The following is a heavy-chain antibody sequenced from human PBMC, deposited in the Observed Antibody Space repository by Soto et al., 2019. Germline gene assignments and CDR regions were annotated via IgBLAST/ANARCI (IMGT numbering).Heavy chain of an antibody. CDR1: GGSISSDDYY. Sequence: SETLSLTCTVSGGSISSDDYYWSWIRQAPGRGLEWIGYIHSSGSIYYDPSLKSRATMSIDTAGNQFSLKVSSVTVADTAVYYCARDLDGLHDDTSGPFPRPGWGQGTLVTVSS. J-gene: IGHJ1*01. CDR3: ARDLDGLHDDTSGPFPRPG. D-gene: IGHD3-22*01. CDR2: IHSSGSI. V-gene: IGHV4-30-4*01.